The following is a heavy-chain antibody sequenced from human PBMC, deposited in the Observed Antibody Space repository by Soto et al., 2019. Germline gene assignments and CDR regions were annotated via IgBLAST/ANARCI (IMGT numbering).Heavy chain of an antibody. CDR1: GFTFSYPA. CDR3: AMGLAAAGPLDY. V-gene: IGHV3-23*01. Sequence: PGGSLRLSCAASGFTFSYPAMSWVRQAPGRGLEWVSTISGSGGTPYYADSVKGRFTISRDNSKNSLYLILNSLRADDTAIYYCAMGLAAAGPLDYWGQGAQVTVSS. CDR2: ISGSGGTP. D-gene: IGHD6-13*01. J-gene: IGHJ4*02.